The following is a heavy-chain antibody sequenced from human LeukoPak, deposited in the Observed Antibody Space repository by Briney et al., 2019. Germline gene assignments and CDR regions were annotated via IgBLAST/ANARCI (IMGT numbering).Heavy chain of an antibody. V-gene: IGHV3-23*01. Sequence: GGSLRLSCAASGFTFSSYAMSWVRQAPGKGLEWVSAISGSGGSTYYADSVKGRFTISRDNYKNTLYLQMNSLRAEDTAVYYCAIRQVTYYYDSSGYPPLYWGQGTLVTVSS. CDR1: GFTFSSYA. CDR3: AIRQVTYYYDSSGYPPLY. CDR2: ISGSGGST. D-gene: IGHD3-22*01. J-gene: IGHJ4*02.